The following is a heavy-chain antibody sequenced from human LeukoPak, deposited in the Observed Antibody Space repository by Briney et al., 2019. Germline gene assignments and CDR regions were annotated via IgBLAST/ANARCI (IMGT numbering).Heavy chain of an antibody. D-gene: IGHD2-21*02. V-gene: IGHV3-13*04. Sequence: GGSLRLSCAASVFTFSTYEMHWVRNAAGKGLEWVSDIYLSGDTYYLDSVKGRFTISRENAKNSLYLQMNSLTVGDTAVYFCARVCKGDCNAFDIWGQGTVVTVSS. CDR2: IYLSGDT. CDR1: VFTFSTYE. CDR3: ARVCKGDCNAFDI. J-gene: IGHJ3*02.